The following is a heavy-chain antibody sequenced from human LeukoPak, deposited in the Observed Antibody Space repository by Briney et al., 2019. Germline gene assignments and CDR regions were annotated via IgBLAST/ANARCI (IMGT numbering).Heavy chain of an antibody. CDR3: VRVGDCSGGGCHSLYY. V-gene: IGHV4-38-2*02. Sequence: SETLSLTCLVSGHSIISNFYWGWIRQTPERGLQWIGSISHSDSTYYNPSLRSRVTMSVDTSKNQFSLRLNSMTAADTATYYCVRVGDCSGGGCHSLYYWGQGVLVTVSS. CDR1: GHSIISNFY. J-gene: IGHJ4*02. CDR2: ISHSDST. D-gene: IGHD2-15*01.